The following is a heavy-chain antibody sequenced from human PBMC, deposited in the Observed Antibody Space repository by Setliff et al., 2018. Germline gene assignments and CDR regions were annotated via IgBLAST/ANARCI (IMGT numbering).Heavy chain of an antibody. CDR3: ARDPGFHSGTWCLGD. D-gene: IGHD2-8*01. Sequence: SETLSLTCSVYGESFSNNYWSWIRQSPGRGLEWIGESNHGGSTSYNPSLKSRLTMSVDTSKNQFSLKLTSVTAADSAVYYCARDPGFHSGTWCLGDWGQGIQVTVSS. V-gene: IGHV4-34*01. J-gene: IGHJ4*02. CDR1: GESFSNNY. CDR2: SNHGGST.